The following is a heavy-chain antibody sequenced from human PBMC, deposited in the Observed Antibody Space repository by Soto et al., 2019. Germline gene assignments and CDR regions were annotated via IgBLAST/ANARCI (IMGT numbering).Heavy chain of an antibody. D-gene: IGHD1-26*01. CDR3: AISDPESYYVYY. CDR2: IIPIFGTA. CDR1: GGTFSSYA. J-gene: IGHJ4*02. Sequence: ASVKVSCKASGGTFSSYAISWVRQAPGQGLEWMGGIIPIFGTANYAQKFQGRVTITADKSTSTAYMELRSLRSEDTAVYYCAISDPESYYVYYWGQGTLVTVSS. V-gene: IGHV1-69*06.